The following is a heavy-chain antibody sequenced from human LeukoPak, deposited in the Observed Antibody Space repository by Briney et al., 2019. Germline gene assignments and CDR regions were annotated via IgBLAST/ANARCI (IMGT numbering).Heavy chain of an antibody. CDR3: ARDLYSSGWPSAFDI. J-gene: IGHJ3*02. Sequence: GGSLRLSCAASGFTFSSYGMHWVRQATGKGLEWVAVISYDGSNKYYADSVKGRFTISRDNSKNTLYLQMNSLRAEDTAVYYCARDLYSSGWPSAFDIWGQGTMVTVSS. CDR2: ISYDGSNK. V-gene: IGHV3-30*03. D-gene: IGHD6-19*01. CDR1: GFTFSSYG.